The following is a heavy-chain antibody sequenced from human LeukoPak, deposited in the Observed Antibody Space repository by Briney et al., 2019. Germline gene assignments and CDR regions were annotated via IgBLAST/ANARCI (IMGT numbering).Heavy chain of an antibody. D-gene: IGHD3-10*01. Sequence: ASVKVSCKASGYTFTGHYIHWVRQAPGQGLEWMGWIYPNSGGTNYAQKFLGSVTMTGDTSINTAFMELSRLRSDDTAIYYCARGRGTTMVRGVITNYFDLWGRGSLVTVSS. CDR1: GYTFTGHY. V-gene: IGHV1-2*02. CDR2: IYPNSGGT. CDR3: ARGRGTTMVRGVITNYFDL. J-gene: IGHJ2*01.